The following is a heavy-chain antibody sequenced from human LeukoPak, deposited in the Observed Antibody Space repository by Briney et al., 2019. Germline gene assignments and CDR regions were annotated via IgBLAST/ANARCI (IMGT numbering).Heavy chain of an antibody. CDR1: GFIFSSYA. D-gene: IGHD1-26*01. CDR2: ISGSGTTT. V-gene: IGHV3-23*01. Sequence: PGGSLRLSCGASGFIFSSYAMTWVRQTPGKGLEWVSGISGSGTTTYYADSVKGRFTISRDNSKNTLYLQMNSLRAEDTAVYYCGKNRYSGSLSPFDIWGQGTMVTVSS. CDR3: GKNRYSGSLSPFDI. J-gene: IGHJ3*02.